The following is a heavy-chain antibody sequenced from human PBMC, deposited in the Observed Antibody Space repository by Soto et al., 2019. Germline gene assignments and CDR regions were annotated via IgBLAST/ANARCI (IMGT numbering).Heavy chain of an antibody. CDR3: ARDGYSYDSSGYYNDFDY. CDR1: GFTFTTYS. J-gene: IGHJ4*02. Sequence: EVQLVESGGGLVQPGGSLRLSCAASGFTFTTYSMNWVRQTPGKGLEWISFISSSSNTIYYAASVEGRFTISRDNAKNSRSLQMNSLRDEDTAVYYCARDGYSYDSSGYYNDFDYWGQGILVTVSS. D-gene: IGHD3-22*01. CDR2: ISSSSNTI. V-gene: IGHV3-48*02.